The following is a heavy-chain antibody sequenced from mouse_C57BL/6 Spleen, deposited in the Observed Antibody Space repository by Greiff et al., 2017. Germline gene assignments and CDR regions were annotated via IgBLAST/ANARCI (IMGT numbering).Heavy chain of an antibody. V-gene: IGHV5-17*01. CDR2: ISSGSSTI. D-gene: IGHD2-4*01. CDR1: GFTFSDYG. J-gene: IGHJ3*01. Sequence: EVKLMESGGGLVKPGGSLKLSCAASGFTFSDYGMHWVRQAPEKGLEWVAYISSGSSTIYYADTVKGRFTISRDNTKNTLFLQMTSLRSEDTAMYYCARTYYDYDGFFAYWGQGTLVTVSA. CDR3: ARTYYDYDGFFAY.